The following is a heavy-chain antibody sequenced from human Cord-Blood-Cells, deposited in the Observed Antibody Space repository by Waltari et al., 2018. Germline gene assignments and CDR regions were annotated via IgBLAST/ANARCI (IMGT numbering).Heavy chain of an antibody. D-gene: IGHD6-6*01. CDR1: GFTLTDYS. CDR2: INPNGGGT. V-gene: IGHV1-2*04. CDR3: ARGQGYSSSSDFDY. Sequence: QVQLVQSGAEVQKPEASVPASCTASGFTLTDYSMPGVRQAPGQGLEWMGWINPNGGGTNYAQKLQGWVTMTRDTSISTAYMGLSRLRSDDTAVYYCARGQGYSSSSDFDYWGQGTLVTVSS. J-gene: IGHJ4*02.